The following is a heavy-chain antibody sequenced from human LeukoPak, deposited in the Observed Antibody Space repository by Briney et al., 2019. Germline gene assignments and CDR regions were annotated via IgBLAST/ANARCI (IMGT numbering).Heavy chain of an antibody. CDR2: INKDATEK. J-gene: IGHJ6*04. V-gene: IGHV3-7*01. CDR3: AIFAGVVAGNLLL. CDR1: EFTSSAFW. Sequence: PGGSLRLSCAASEFTSSAFWMSWVRRPPGKGLEWVANINKDATEKEYVDSVKGRFSIFRDNAKNSVFLQMNSLRVGNTAVYYGAIFAGVVAGNLLLWGKGTTVIVSS. D-gene: IGHD2-8*02.